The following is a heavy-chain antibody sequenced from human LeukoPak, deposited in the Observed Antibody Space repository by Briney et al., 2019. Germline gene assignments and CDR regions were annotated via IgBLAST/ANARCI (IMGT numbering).Heavy chain of an antibody. Sequence: PGGSLRLSCAASELIVSNNFMSWVRQAPGKGLEWVSAISGSGGSTYYADSVKGRFTISRDNSKNTLYLQMNSLRAEDTAVYYCAKSLRLGYCSSTSCPIYYYMDVWGKGTTVTVSS. CDR2: ISGSGGST. CDR3: AKSLRLGYCSSTSCPIYYYMDV. CDR1: ELIVSNNF. D-gene: IGHD2-2*01. V-gene: IGHV3-23*01. J-gene: IGHJ6*03.